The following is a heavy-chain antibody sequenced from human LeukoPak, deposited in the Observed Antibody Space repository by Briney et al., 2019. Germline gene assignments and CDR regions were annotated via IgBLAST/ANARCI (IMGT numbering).Heavy chain of an antibody. J-gene: IGHJ4*02. CDR2: IYHGGST. V-gene: IGHV4-38-2*02. CDR1: GYSISSGYY. Sequence: PSETLSLTCTVSGYSISSGYYWGWIRQSPGKGLEWIGSIYHGGSTYYTPSFRSRVIVSVDTSKNHFSLKMSSVTAADTAVYYCARDLASCAGDCYSDGFDYWGQGALVTVSS. D-gene: IGHD2-21*02. CDR3: ARDLASCAGDCYSDGFDY.